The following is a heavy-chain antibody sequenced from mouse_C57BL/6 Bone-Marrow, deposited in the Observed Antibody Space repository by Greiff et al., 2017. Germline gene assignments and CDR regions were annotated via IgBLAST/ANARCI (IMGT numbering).Heavy chain of an antibody. D-gene: IGHD1-1*01. V-gene: IGHV5-4*01. CDR3: ARADYYGIPGDY. CDR2: ISDGGSYT. J-gene: IGHJ2*01. CDR1: GFTFSSYA. Sequence: EVQRVESGGGLVKPGGSLKLSCAASGFTFSSYAMSWVRQTPEKRLEWVATISDGGSYTYYPDNVKGRFTISRDNAKNNLYLQMSHLKSEDTAMYYCARADYYGIPGDYWGQGTTLTVSS.